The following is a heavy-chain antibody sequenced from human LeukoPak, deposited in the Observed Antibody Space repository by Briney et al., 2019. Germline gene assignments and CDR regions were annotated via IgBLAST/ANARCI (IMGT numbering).Heavy chain of an antibody. CDR2: ICSIGSTI. CDR3: AELGITMIGGV. V-gene: IGHV3-48*03. J-gene: IGHJ6*04. D-gene: IGHD3-10*02. Sequence: GGSLRLSSAASVFTFTRFEMNCGRDAPGEGRGWVFYICSIGSTIYYAGSVKCRFTISRDNAKNSLYLQMNSLRAEDTAVYYCAELGITMIGGVWGKGTTVTISS. CDR1: VFTFTRFE.